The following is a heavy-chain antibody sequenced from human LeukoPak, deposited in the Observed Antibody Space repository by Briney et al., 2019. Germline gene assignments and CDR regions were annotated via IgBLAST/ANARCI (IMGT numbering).Heavy chain of an antibody. CDR3: ARVTGYYYESTGYYHHAFDI. Sequence: ASVKASCKASGFIFTSYYMHWVRRAPGQGIAWVGWINPNSGGPNYAQKFQGRVTMTRDTSISTAYMELSRLRSDDTAVYYCARVTGYYYESTGYYHHAFDIWGQGTMVTVSS. V-gene: IGHV1-2*02. CDR1: GFIFTSYY. CDR2: INPNSGGP. D-gene: IGHD3-22*01. J-gene: IGHJ3*02.